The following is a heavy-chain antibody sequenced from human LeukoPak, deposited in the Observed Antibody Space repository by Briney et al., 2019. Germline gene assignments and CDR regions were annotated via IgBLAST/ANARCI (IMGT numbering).Heavy chain of an antibody. CDR1: GFTFKSYG. V-gene: IGHV3-33*01. CDR3: ARDSYCNGDRCYLTTLY. D-gene: IGHD2-15*01. Sequence: PWRSLRLSCAASGFTFKSYGIHWVRQAPGKGLEWVAVIWYDGSNKYYADSVKGRFTISRDNSKNTLYLQMNSLRAEDTAVYYCARDSYCNGDRCYLTTLYWGQGTLVTVSS. CDR2: IWYDGSNK. J-gene: IGHJ4*02.